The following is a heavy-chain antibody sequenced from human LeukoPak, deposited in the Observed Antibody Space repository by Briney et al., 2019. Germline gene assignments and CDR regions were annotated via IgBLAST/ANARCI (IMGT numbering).Heavy chain of an antibody. Sequence: ASVKVSCKASGGTFSSYAISWVRQAPGQGLEWMGGIIPIFGTANYAQKFQGRVTITADESTSTAYMELSSLRSEDTAVYYCARDNSSSGYYYYMDVWGKGTTVTVSS. V-gene: IGHV1-69*13. CDR3: ARDNSSSGYYYYMDV. CDR1: GGTFSSYA. J-gene: IGHJ6*03. CDR2: IIPIFGTA. D-gene: IGHD6-13*01.